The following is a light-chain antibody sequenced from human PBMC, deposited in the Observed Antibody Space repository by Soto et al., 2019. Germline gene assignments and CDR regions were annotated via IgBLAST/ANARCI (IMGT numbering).Light chain of an antibody. CDR3: QQYDNWPIT. Sequence: ETVLMQSPATLSVSPGERAILSCRASQSVGGNLAWYQQKPGQAPRLLIYRASTRATDTPARFSGSGSGTEFTLTISSLQSEDIAVYSCQQYDNWPITFGQGTRLEIK. CDR2: RAS. CDR1: QSVGGN. J-gene: IGKJ5*01. V-gene: IGKV3-15*01.